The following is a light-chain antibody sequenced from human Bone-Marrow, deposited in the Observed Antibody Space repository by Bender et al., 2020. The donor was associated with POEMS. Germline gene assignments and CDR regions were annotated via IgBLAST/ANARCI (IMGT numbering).Light chain of an antibody. CDR3: CSYAGGSTFVV. CDR1: SSDVGSYNL. Sequence: QSALTQPASVSGSPGQSITFSCTGTSSDVGSYNLVSWYQRHPGKAPQLIIYDDNKRPSGVSNRFSGSKSGNTASLTISGLQAEDEADYYCCSYAGGSTFVVFGGGTKLTVL. J-gene: IGLJ2*01. CDR2: DDN. V-gene: IGLV2-23*01.